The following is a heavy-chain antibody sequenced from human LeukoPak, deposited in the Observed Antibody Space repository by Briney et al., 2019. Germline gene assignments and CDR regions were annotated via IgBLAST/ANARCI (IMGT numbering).Heavy chain of an antibody. V-gene: IGHV3-33*01. CDR3: ARGRGTTVTTVGWSDP. D-gene: IGHD4-17*01. CDR2: IWYDGSNK. Sequence: GGSLRLSCAASGFTFSSYGMHWVRQAPGKGLEWVAVIWYDGSNKYYADSVKGRFTISRDNSKNTLYLQMNSLRAEDTAVYYCARGRGTTVTTVGWSDPWGRGTLVTVSS. CDR1: GFTFSSYG. J-gene: IGHJ5*02.